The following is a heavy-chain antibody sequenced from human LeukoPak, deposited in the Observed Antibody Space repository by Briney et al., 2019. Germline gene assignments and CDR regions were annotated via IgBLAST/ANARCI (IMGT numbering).Heavy chain of an antibody. V-gene: IGHV3-33*06. CDR2: IWCDGSNK. J-gene: IGHJ4*02. CDR3: AKDNSGSSTSYFDY. Sequence: PGRSLRLSCAASGFTFSSYGMHWVRQAPGKGLEWVAVIWCDGSNKYYADSVRGRFTISRDNSKNTLYLQMNSLRAEDTAVYYCAKDNSGSSTSYFDYWGQGTLVTVSS. CDR1: GFTFSSYG. D-gene: IGHD1-26*01.